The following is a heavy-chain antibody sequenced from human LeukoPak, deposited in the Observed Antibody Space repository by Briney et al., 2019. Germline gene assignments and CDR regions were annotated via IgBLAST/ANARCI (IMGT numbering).Heavy chain of an antibody. CDR3: ARDFSRGLAAILDY. V-gene: IGHV3-49*04. Sequence: GGALRLSCTTSGFTFRDYAMTWVRQVPGKGPEWVGFIRSKVHGGTAEYDASVKGRFTISRDESKSIAYLQMDSLKTEDTAVYYCARDFSRGLAAILDYWGQGTLVTVSS. CDR1: GFTFRDYA. CDR2: IRSKVHGGTA. J-gene: IGHJ4*02. D-gene: IGHD2-15*01.